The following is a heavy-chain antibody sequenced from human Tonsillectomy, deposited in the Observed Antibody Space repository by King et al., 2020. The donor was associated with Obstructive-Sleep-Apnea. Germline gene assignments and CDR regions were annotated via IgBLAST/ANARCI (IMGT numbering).Heavy chain of an antibody. V-gene: IGHV1-3*01. CDR2: INAGNGNT. CDR3: ARGRSTVTARFDP. J-gene: IGHJ5*02. D-gene: IGHD4-17*01. CDR1: GYTFTTYA. Sequence: LVQSGAEVKKPGASVKVSCKTSGYTFTTYAVHWVRQAPGQRLEWMGLINAGNGNTSYSQNFKGRVTITSDTSASTAYMELSSLRSEDTAVYYCARGRSTVTARFDPWGQGTLVTVSS.